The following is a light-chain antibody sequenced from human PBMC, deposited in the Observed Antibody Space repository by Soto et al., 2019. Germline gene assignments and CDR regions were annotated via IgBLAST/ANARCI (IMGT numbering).Light chain of an antibody. CDR1: SSDIGAYNY. J-gene: IGLJ1*01. CDR3: FSHRSGDSHV. V-gene: IGLV2-14*01. CDR2: GVT. Sequence: LTQPPSVSGAPGQSITISCTGTSSDIGAYNYVSWYQQYPGKAPKLMIYGVTNRPSGVSNRFSGSKTGNTASLTISGLQAEDEADYYCFSHRSGDSHVFGTGTKVTVL.